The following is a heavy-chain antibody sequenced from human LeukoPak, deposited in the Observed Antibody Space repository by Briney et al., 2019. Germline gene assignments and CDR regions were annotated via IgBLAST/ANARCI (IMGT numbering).Heavy chain of an antibody. Sequence: SETLSLTCTVSGGSISSYYWNWIRQPPGKGLEWIGYIYYSGSTNYNPSLKSRVTISVDTSKNQFSLKLSSVTAADTAVYYCARGGRYFDWLLKFDYWGQGTLVTVSS. V-gene: IGHV4-59*08. CDR3: ARGGRYFDWLLKFDY. J-gene: IGHJ4*02. CDR1: GGSISSYY. D-gene: IGHD3-9*01. CDR2: IYYSGST.